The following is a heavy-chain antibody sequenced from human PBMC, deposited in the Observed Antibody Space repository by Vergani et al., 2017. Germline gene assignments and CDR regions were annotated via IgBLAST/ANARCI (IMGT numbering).Heavy chain of an antibody. J-gene: IGHJ4*02. CDR3: ASSDCSGGSCYDWYFDY. CDR2: IYPGDSDT. Sequence: EVQLVPSGAEVKKPGESLKISCKGSGYSFTSYWIGWVRQMPGKGLEWMGIIYPGDSDTRYSPSFQGQVTISADKSISTAYLQWSSLKASDTAMYYCASSDCSGGSCYDWYFDYWGQGTLVTVSS. CDR1: GYSFTSYW. D-gene: IGHD2-15*01. V-gene: IGHV5-51*03.